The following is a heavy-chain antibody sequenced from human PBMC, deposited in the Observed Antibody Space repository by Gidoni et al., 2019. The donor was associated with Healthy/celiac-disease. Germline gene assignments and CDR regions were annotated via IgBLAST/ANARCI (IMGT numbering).Heavy chain of an antibody. CDR2: IYWNDDK. CDR1: GFSLSTSGVG. D-gene: IGHD6-19*01. CDR3: AHGTPYWAVAGSTYFQH. V-gene: IGHV2-5*01. J-gene: IGHJ1*01. Sequence: QITLKESGPTLVKPTQTLTLTCTFSGFSLSTSGVGVGWIRQPPGKALEWLALIYWNDDKRYSPSLKSRLTITKDTSKNQVVLTMTNMDPVDIATYYCAHGTPYWAVAGSTYFQHWGQGTLVTVSS.